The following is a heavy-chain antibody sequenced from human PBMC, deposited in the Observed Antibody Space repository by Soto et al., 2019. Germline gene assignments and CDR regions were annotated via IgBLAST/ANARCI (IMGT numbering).Heavy chain of an antibody. D-gene: IGHD2-2*01. CDR3: VTCWGIPAAMGGVLGFYGMDV. CDR2: MNPNSGNT. J-gene: IGHJ6*02. Sequence: ASVKVSCKASGYTFTSYDINWVRQATGQGLEWMGWMNPNSGNTGYAQKFQGRVTMTRTTSISTAYMELSSLRSEDTAVYYCVTCWGIPAAMGGVLGFYGMDVWGQGTTVTVSS. V-gene: IGHV1-8*01. CDR1: GYTFTSYD.